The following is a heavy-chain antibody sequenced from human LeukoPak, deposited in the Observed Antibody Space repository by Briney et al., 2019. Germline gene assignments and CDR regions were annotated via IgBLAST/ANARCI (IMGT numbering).Heavy chain of an antibody. CDR3: ARSGKGDAFDI. V-gene: IGHV3-13*01. J-gene: IGHJ3*02. CDR2: IGTAGDT. D-gene: IGHD1-26*01. Sequence: GGSLRLSCAASGFTFSSYDMHWVRQATGKGLEWVSAIGTAGDTYYPGSVKGRFTISRESAKNSLYLQMNSLRAGDTAVYYCARSGKGDAFDIWGQGTMVTVSS. CDR1: GFTFSSYD.